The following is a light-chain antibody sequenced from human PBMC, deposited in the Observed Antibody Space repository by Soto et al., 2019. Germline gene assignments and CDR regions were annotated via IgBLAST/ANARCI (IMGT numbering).Light chain of an antibody. CDR2: GAF. CDR1: QSVDIN. Sequence: EIVMTQSPATLSVSPGGRATLSCRASQSVDINLAWYQRRPGQSPSLLVYGAFTRATGLPARFSGRGSGTEFTSTISSLQFEDFAVYYCQQYNVWPHTFGQGTKLEI. V-gene: IGKV3-15*01. CDR3: QQYNVWPHT. J-gene: IGKJ2*01.